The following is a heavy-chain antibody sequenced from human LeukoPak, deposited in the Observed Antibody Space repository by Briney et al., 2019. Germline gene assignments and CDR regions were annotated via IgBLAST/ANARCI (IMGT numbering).Heavy chain of an antibody. D-gene: IGHD3-10*01. Sequence: GGSLRLSCAASGFTFSSYSMNWVRQAPGKGLEWVSSISSSSSYIYYADSVKGRFTISRDNAKNSLYLQMNSLRAEDTAVYYCARGVPKLLWFGEMPDYWGQGTLVTISS. CDR3: ARGVPKLLWFGEMPDY. CDR2: ISSSSSYI. V-gene: IGHV3-21*01. CDR1: GFTFSSYS. J-gene: IGHJ4*02.